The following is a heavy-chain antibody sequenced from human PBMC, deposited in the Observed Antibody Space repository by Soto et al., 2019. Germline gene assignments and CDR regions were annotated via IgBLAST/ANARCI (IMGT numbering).Heavy chain of an antibody. CDR1: GGTFSSYA. CDR3: ASHYDSSGYYYRGLDY. CDR2: IIPIFGTA. V-gene: IGHV1-69*12. Sequence: QVQLVQSGAQVKKPGSSVKVSCKASGGTFSSYAISWVRQAPGQGLEWMGGIIPIFGTADYAQKFQGRVTITADESTSTAYMELSSLRSEDTAVYYCASHYDSSGYYYRGLDYWGQGTLVTVSS. D-gene: IGHD3-22*01. J-gene: IGHJ4*02.